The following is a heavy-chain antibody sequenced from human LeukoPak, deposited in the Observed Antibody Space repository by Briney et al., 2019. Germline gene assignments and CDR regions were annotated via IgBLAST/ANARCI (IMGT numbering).Heavy chain of an antibody. CDR3: ARHAQYYDFWSGYFSGYYYMDV. V-gene: IGHV5-51*01. CDR1: GYSFTSYW. CDR2: IYPGDSDT. J-gene: IGHJ6*03. Sequence: GESLKISRKGSGYSFTSYWIGWVRQMPGKGLEWMGIIYPGDSDTRYSPSFQGQVTISADKSISTAYLQWSSLKASDTAMYYCARHAQYYDFWSGYFSGYYYMDVWGKGTTVTVSS. D-gene: IGHD3-3*01.